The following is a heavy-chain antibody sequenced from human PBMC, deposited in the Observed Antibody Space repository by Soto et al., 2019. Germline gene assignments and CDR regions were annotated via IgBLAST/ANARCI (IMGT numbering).Heavy chain of an antibody. CDR3: ATETPGIAAAGAEYFQH. V-gene: IGHV1-24*01. Sequence: ASVKVSCKVSGYTLTELSMHWVRQAPGKGLEWMGGFDPEDGETIYAQKFQGRVTMTEDTSTDTAYMELSSLRSEDTAVYYCATETPGIAAAGAEYFQHWGQGTLVTVSS. D-gene: IGHD6-13*01. J-gene: IGHJ1*01. CDR2: FDPEDGET. CDR1: GYTLTELS.